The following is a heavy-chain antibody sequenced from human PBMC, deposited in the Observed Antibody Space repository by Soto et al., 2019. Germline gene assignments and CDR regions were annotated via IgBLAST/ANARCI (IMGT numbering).Heavy chain of an antibody. D-gene: IGHD3-10*01. J-gene: IGHJ5*02. CDR3: AAEQRGFGDGNWFDP. CDR1: GYSFSTYW. Sequence: GESLKISCTGSGYSFSTYWIAWVRQMPGKGLEWMGIIYPGDSDTRYSPSFQGQVTISADKSISTAYLQWSSLKASDTAMYYCAAEQRGFGDGNWFDPWGQGTLVTVSS. V-gene: IGHV5-51*01. CDR2: IYPGDSDT.